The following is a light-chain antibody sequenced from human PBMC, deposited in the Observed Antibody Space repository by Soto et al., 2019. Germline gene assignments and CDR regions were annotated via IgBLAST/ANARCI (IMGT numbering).Light chain of an antibody. V-gene: IGKV3-11*01. J-gene: IGKJ4*01. CDR2: DAL. Sequence: EIVLTQSPATLSLSPGERATLSCRASQSIGTSLDWYQQKPGQVPRLLIFDALDRATGIPARFSGSGSGTDFTLPISNLEPADFAVYYCQQRSKWPLTFGGGTKVEIK. CDR3: QQRSKWPLT. CDR1: QSIGTS.